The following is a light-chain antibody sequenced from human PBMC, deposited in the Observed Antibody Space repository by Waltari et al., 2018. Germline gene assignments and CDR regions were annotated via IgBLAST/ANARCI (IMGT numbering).Light chain of an antibody. V-gene: IGKV1-5*03. CDR1: QSITIW. Sequence: DIQLTQSPPTLSASVGDRVTITCRASQSITIWWAWYQQKPVKAPKLLILRASTLGRGVPSRFSGRGFGTEFSLTISSLQPDDFATYYCQHYDSSPMYTFGQGTKLAIK. CDR3: QHYDSSPMYT. CDR2: RAS. J-gene: IGKJ2*01.